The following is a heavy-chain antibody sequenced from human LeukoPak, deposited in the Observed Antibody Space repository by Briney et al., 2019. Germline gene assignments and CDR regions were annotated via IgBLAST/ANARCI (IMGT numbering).Heavy chain of an antibody. D-gene: IGHD1-26*01. CDR1: GVTFSSYV. V-gene: IGHV3-23*01. J-gene: IGHJ1*01. CDR3: AKDPSSGSYLVEYFQH. Sequence: PGGSLRLSCEASGVTFSSYVMSWVRQAPGKGPEWVSGISGSGGGTYYADFVKGRFAISRDNSKNTLYLQMNSLRAEDSAIYYCAKDPSSGSYLVEYFQHWGQGTLVTVSS. CDR2: ISGSGGGT.